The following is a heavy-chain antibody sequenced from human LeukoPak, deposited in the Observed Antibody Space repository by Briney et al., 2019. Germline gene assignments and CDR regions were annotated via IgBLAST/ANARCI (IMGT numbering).Heavy chain of an antibody. CDR1: GGSISSYY. CDR2: IYYSGST. V-gene: IGHV4-59*01. D-gene: IGHD1-26*01. J-gene: IGHJ3*02. CDR3: ARDLSEYSGSPYTAGAFDI. Sequence: PSETLSLTCTVSGGSISSYYWSWIRQPPGKGLEWIGYIYYSGSTNYNPSLKSRVTISVDTSKNQFSLKLSSVTAADTAVYYCARDLSEYSGSPYTAGAFDIWGQGTMVTVSS.